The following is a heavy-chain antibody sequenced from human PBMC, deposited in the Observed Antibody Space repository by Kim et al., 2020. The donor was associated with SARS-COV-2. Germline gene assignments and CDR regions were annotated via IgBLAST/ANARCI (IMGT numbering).Heavy chain of an antibody. Sequence: TDHNPSLQSRVTISVDTSRNQFSLKLASVTAADPAVYYCARRTEAGGYFDFWGQGSPVTVAS. V-gene: IGHV4-39*01. J-gene: IGHJ4*02. CDR3: ARRTEAGGYFDF. CDR2: T. D-gene: IGHD3-16*01.